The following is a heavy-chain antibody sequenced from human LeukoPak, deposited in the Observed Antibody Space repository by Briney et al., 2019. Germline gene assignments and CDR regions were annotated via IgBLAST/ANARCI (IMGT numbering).Heavy chain of an antibody. CDR2: ISAYNGNT. D-gene: IGHD3-22*01. CDR3: ARDDSSGYYRTEYFQH. Sequence: GASVKVSCKASGYTFTSYGISWVRQAPGQGLEWMGWISAYNGNTNYAQKLQGRVTMTTDTSTSTAYMELRSLRSEDTAVCYCARDDSSGYYRTEYFQHWGQGTLVTVSS. CDR1: GYTFTSYG. J-gene: IGHJ1*01. V-gene: IGHV1-18*01.